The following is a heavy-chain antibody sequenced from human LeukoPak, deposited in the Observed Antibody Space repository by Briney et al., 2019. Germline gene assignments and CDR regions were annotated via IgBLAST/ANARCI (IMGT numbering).Heavy chain of an antibody. V-gene: IGHV1-3*04. CDR2: INTGNGDT. J-gene: IGHJ4*02. D-gene: IGHD6-13*01. CDR1: GYTFTSYA. Sequence: ASVKVSCKASGYTFTSYAMDWVRQAPGQRLEWMGWINTGNGDTKYSQKFQGRVTITRDTSASTAYMELSSLRSDDTAVYYCARERIAAAGTGFDYWGQGTLVTVSS. CDR3: ARERIAAAGTGFDY.